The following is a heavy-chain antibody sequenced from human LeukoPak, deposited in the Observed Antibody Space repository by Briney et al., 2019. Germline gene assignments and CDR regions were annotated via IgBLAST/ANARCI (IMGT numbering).Heavy chain of an antibody. V-gene: IGHV3-74*01. D-gene: IGHD6-6*01. Sequence: GGSLRLSCTASGFSFSGHWMHWARHLPGKGLVWVSRISPTGSTTSYADSVKGRFTVSRDNAKNTLYLQVNNLRAEDTAVYYCARGPNSNWSGLDFWGQGTLLTVTS. CDR1: GFSFSGHW. CDR2: ISPTGSTT. CDR3: ARGPNSNWSGLDF. J-gene: IGHJ4*02.